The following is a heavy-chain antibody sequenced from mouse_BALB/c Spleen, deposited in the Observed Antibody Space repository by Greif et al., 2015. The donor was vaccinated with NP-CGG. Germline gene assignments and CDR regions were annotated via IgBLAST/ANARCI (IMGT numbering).Heavy chain of an antibody. Sequence: LKESGSELVRPGASVKLSCKASGYTFTSYWMHWVKQRPGQGLEWIGNIYPGSGSTNYDEKFKSKATLTVDTSSSTAYMQLSSLKSEDSAVYYCTVIYYGNYPLYYYAMDYWGQGTSVTVSS. J-gene: IGHJ4*01. CDR1: GYTFTSYW. V-gene: IGHV1S22*01. CDR2: IYPGSGST. CDR3: TVIYYGNYPLYYYAMDY. D-gene: IGHD2-1*01.